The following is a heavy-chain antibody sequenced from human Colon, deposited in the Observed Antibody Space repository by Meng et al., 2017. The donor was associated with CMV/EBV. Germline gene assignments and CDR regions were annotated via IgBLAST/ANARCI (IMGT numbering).Heavy chain of an antibody. CDR3: ARDFKVGRP. J-gene: IGHJ5*02. CDR1: GFPFSLFI. Sequence: GESLKISCVVSGFPFSLFIMNWVRQAPGKGLEWVSSISPSGEFTYYGDSVKGRFTVSRDNTKNLLYLEMNSLTADDTAVYFCARDFKVGRPWGQGTLVTVSS. V-gene: IGHV3-21*04. CDR2: ISPSGEFT. D-gene: IGHD1-26*01.